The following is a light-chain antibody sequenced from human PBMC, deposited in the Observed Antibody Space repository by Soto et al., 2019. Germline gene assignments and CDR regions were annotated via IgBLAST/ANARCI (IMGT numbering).Light chain of an antibody. CDR3: QQRSDWIT. CDR1: HSISNY. Sequence: EIVLPPSPATLSLSPGERATLSCRASHSISNYLAWYQQKPGQAPRLLIYDASTRATGIPARFSGSGSGTDFTLTISSLEPEDFAVYYCQQRSDWITVGQGTRLEIK. V-gene: IGKV3-11*01. J-gene: IGKJ5*01. CDR2: DAS.